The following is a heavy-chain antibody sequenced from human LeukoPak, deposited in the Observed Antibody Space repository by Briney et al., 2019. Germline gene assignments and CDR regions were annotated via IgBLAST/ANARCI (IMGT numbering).Heavy chain of an antibody. J-gene: IGHJ4*02. CDR1: GFTHSNAR. D-gene: IGHD2-15*01. Sequence: PGGSLRLSCAASGFTHSNARMSWVRQAPGKGLEWVGRVKSRSDGGITDYAAPVKGRFTISRDDSKNTLYLQMNSLKTEDTAVYYCTTLGYCSGGSCNGYWGRGTLVTVSS. V-gene: IGHV3-15*01. CDR3: TTLGYCSGGSCNGY. CDR2: VKSRSDGGIT.